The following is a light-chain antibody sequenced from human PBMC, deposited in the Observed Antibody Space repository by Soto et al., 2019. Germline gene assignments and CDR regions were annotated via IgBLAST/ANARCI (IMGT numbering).Light chain of an antibody. Sequence: EIVLTQSPGTLSLSPGERATLSCRASQSVSSSYLAWYQQRPGQAPRLLIFGASYRATGVPDRFSGSGSGTDFTLTISRLEPEDFAVYYCQQYSSSPPEFTFGHGTKVDSK. CDR2: GAS. CDR3: QQYSSSPPEFT. J-gene: IGKJ3*01. V-gene: IGKV3-20*01. CDR1: QSVSSSY.